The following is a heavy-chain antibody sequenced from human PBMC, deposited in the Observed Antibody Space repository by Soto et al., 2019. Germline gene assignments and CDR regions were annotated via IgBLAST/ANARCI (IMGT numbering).Heavy chain of an antibody. J-gene: IGHJ4*02. Sequence: PSETLSLTCTVSGGSISSSSYYWGWIRQPPGKGLEWIGSIYYSWSTYYNPSLKSRVTISVDTSKNQFSLKLSSVTAADTAVYYCATTVDIVATVDYWGQGTLVTVSS. CDR3: ATTVDIVATVDY. CDR1: GGSISSSSYY. V-gene: IGHV4-39*01. D-gene: IGHD5-12*01. CDR2: IYYSWST.